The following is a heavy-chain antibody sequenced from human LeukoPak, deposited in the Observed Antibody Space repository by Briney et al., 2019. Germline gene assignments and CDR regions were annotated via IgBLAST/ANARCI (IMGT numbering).Heavy chain of an antibody. Sequence: GGSLRLSCAASGFTFSDYAMHWVRQAPGKGLEWVAVISYDGSNKYYADSVKGRFTISRDNSKNTLYLQMNSLRAEDTAVYYCAKTGIVGATQYYFDYWGQGTLVTVSS. CDR2: ISYDGSNK. J-gene: IGHJ4*02. CDR3: AKTGIVGATQYYFDY. CDR1: GFTFSDYA. V-gene: IGHV3-30*18. D-gene: IGHD1-26*01.